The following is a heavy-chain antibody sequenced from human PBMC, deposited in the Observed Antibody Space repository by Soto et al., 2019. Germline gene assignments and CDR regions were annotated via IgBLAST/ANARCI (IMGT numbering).Heavy chain of an antibody. CDR2: IYYSGST. V-gene: IGHV4-39*01. J-gene: IGHJ4*02. D-gene: IGHD6-19*01. Sequence: PSETLSLTCTVSGGSISSSSYYWGWIRQPPGKGLEWIGSIYYSGSTYYNPSLKSRVTISVDTSKNQFSLKLSSVTAADTAVYYCARHFAYSSGWYGLFDYWGQGTLVTVSS. CDR3: ARHFAYSSGWYGLFDY. CDR1: GGSISSSSYY.